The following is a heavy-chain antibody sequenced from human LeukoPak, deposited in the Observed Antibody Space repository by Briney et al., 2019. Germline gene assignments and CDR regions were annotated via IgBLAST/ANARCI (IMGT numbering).Heavy chain of an antibody. J-gene: IGHJ4*02. V-gene: IGHV3-48*02. CDR2: ISSSSSTV. Sequence: PGGSLRLSCAASGFTFSSYAMNWVRQAPGKGREWISYISSSSSTVYYEDSVKGRFTISRDNARNSLYLQMNSLRDEDTAVYYCARDRRQGIPYQPMEYWGQGTLVTVSS. CDR1: GFTFSSYA. D-gene: IGHD5-18*01. CDR3: ARDRRQGIPYQPMEY.